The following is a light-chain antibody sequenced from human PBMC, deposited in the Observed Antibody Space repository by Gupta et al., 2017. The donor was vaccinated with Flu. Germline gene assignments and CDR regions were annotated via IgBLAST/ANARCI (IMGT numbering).Light chain of an antibody. J-gene: IGKJ1*01. Sequence: DIQMTQSPSTLSASVGDRVTITCRASQSIGVSLAWYQQKPGKAPKFLIYQASSLTSGVPSRFTGSASGTEFTLTISSQQPDDFGTYYCQQYISYSWTFGQGTKVEIK. CDR1: QSIGVS. CDR3: QQYISYSWT. V-gene: IGKV1-5*03. CDR2: QAS.